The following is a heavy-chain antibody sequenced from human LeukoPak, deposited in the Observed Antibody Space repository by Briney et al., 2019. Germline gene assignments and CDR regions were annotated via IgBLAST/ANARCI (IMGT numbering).Heavy chain of an antibody. CDR2: ISAYNGNT. Sequence: ASVKVSCKASGYTFTSYGISWVRQARGQGLEWMGWISAYNGNTNNAQKFQGRVTMTTDTSTSTAYMEMRSLRSDDTAVYYCARATHRAGDAFDIWGQGTMVTVSS. CDR1: GYTFTSYG. V-gene: IGHV1-18*01. D-gene: IGHD3-10*01. CDR3: ARATHRAGDAFDI. J-gene: IGHJ3*02.